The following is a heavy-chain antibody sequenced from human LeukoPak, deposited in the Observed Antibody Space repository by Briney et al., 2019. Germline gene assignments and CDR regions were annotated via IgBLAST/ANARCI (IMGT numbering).Heavy chain of an antibody. V-gene: IGHV3-48*03. CDR3: ARVLVNYFDY. D-gene: IGHD3-9*01. CDR2: ISSSGTTM. Sequence: SLRLSCAASGFTFNSYERNWVRQAPGKGLEWVSYISSSGTTMFYAASVKGRFTISRENAKNSDSLQMNSLRAEDTAVYYCARVLVNYFDYWGQGTLVTVSS. CDR1: GFTFNSYE. J-gene: IGHJ4*02.